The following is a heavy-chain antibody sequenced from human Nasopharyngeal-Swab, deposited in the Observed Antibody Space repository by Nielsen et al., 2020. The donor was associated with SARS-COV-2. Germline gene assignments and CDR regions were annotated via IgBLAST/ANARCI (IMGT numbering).Heavy chain of an antibody. CDR3: ARDGLDYDFWSAYFMDV. V-gene: IGHV3-30*04. J-gene: IGHJ6*02. CDR2: ISYDGSNK. D-gene: IGHD3-3*01. Sequence: VRQAPGKGLEWVAVISYDGSNKYYADSVKGRFTISRDNAKNSPYLQMNSLRAEDTAVYYCARDGLDYDFWSAYFMDVWGQGTTVTVSS.